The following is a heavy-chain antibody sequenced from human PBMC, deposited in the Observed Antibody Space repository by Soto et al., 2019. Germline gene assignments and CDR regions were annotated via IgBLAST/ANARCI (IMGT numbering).Heavy chain of an antibody. Sequence: ASVKVSCKASGYTFTSYAMHWVRPAPGQRPEWMGWINAGNGNKKYSQKFQGRVTITRDTSASTAYMELSSLRSEDTAVHYCATDPTYHDLLTGGSIHTDYDYGMDVWRQGNRVNVSS. D-gene: IGHD3-9*01. CDR3: ATDPTYHDLLTGGSIHTDYDYGMDV. V-gene: IGHV1-3*01. CDR2: INAGNGNK. J-gene: IGHJ6*02. CDR1: GYTFTSYA.